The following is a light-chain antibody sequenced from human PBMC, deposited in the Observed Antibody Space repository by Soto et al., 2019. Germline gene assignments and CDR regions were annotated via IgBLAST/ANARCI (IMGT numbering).Light chain of an antibody. Sequence: QSALTQPASVSGSPGQSITISCTGTGSDIGDYKYVSWYQQRPGKAPKLMIYEVSNRPSGVSNRFSGSKSGNTASLTISGLQADVEADYYCSSYRSTTPPSVFGTGTKATVL. CDR1: GSDIGDYKY. V-gene: IGLV2-14*01. CDR3: SSYRSTTPPSV. J-gene: IGLJ1*01. CDR2: EVS.